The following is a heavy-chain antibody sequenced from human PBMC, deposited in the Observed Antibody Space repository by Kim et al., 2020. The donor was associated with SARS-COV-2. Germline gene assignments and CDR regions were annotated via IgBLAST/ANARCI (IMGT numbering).Heavy chain of an antibody. J-gene: IGHJ5*02. Sequence: ASVKVSCKASGYTFTSYGISWVRQAPGQGLEWMGWISAYNGNTNYAQKLQGRVTMTTDTSTSTAYMELRSLRSDDTAVYYCARVPCGTSCYAGVYRQHHNWFDPWGQGTLVTVSS. D-gene: IGHD2-2*01. CDR2: ISAYNGNT. CDR3: ARVPCGTSCYAGVYRQHHNWFDP. V-gene: IGHV1-18*01. CDR1: GYTFTSYG.